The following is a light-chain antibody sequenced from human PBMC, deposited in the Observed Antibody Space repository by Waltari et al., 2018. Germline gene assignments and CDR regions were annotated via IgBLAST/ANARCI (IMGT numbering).Light chain of an antibody. V-gene: IGLV4-69*01. CDR3: QTGGHGTWV. CDR1: SGHSSNI. J-gene: IGLJ3*02. Sequence: QLVLTQSPSASASLGASVKLTCTLSSGHSSNIIAWLQQQPEKGPGYLMKVNSDGSHSKGDDIPDRFSGSSSGAEPYLTISSVQSEDEADYYCQTGGHGTWVFGGGTTLTVL. CDR2: VNSDGSH.